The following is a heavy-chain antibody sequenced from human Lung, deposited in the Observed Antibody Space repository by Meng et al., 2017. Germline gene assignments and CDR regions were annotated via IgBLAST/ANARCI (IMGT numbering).Heavy chain of an antibody. V-gene: IGHV1-2*06. Sequence: VKQGKPGPEGNRPGAPGKLSCKPSGYTFAAYWIHWLRQATGQGLEWMGRIDPNNDHTQYAQNFQGRVTMTSDTSISTVYMELNGLRSDDTAVYYCARDEDISAAGKLFGDYWGQGTLVTVSS. CDR1: GYTFAAYW. J-gene: IGHJ4*02. CDR3: ARDEDISAAGKLFGDY. CDR2: IDPNNDHT. D-gene: IGHD6-13*01.